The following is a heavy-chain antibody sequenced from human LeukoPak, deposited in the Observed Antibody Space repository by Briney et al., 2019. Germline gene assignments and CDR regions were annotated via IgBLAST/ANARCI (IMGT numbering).Heavy chain of an antibody. CDR1: GGSIRSSGNY. CDR3: ARHPVWHDGSVYYGYFFDY. D-gene: IGHD3-22*01. V-gene: IGHV4-39*01. Sequence: SETMSLTCSVFGGSIRSSGNYWGWIRQPPGKGLEWIGSINYNGNIFYNPSLKSRVTVSADTSKNQFSLNLNSVTASDQAVYYCARHPVWHDGSVYYGYFFDYWGQGALVTVSS. CDR2: INYNGNI. J-gene: IGHJ4*02.